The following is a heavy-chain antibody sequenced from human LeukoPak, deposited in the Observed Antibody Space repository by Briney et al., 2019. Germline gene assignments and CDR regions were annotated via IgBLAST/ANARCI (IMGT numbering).Heavy chain of an antibody. Sequence: SETLSLTCTVSGGSISSYYWSWIRQPAGKGLEWIGRIYTSGSTNYNPSLKSRVTMSVDTSKNQFSLKLSSVTAADTAVYYCARAGYTSGWYYFDYRGQGTLVTVSS. CDR3: ARAGYTSGWYYFDY. J-gene: IGHJ4*02. CDR2: IYTSGST. D-gene: IGHD6-19*01. CDR1: GGSISSYY. V-gene: IGHV4-4*07.